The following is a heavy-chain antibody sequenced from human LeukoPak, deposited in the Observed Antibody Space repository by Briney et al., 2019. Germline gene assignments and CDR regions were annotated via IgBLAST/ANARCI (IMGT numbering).Heavy chain of an antibody. CDR3: AREFGISRAFDI. J-gene: IGHJ3*02. Sequence: GGSLRLSCAASGFTFSSYEMNWVRQAPGKGLEWVSYISSSGSTIYYVDSVKGRFTISRDNGKNSLYLQMNSLTAEDTAVYYCAREFGISRAFDIWGQGTMVTVSS. V-gene: IGHV3-48*03. CDR2: ISSSGSTI. CDR1: GFTFSSYE. D-gene: IGHD3-10*01.